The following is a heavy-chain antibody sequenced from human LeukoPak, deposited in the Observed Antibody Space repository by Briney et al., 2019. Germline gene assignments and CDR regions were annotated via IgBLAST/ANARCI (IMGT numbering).Heavy chain of an antibody. Sequence: SETLSLTCTVSGGSISSYYWSWIRQPAGKGLEWIGRIYTSGSTNYNPSLKSRVTMSVDTSKNQFSLTLSSVTAADTAVYYCARDSVVVAATPDLDYYYYYMDVWGKGTTVTVSS. D-gene: IGHD2-15*01. V-gene: IGHV4-4*07. CDR1: GGSISSYY. CDR2: IYTSGST. J-gene: IGHJ6*03. CDR3: ARDSVVVAATPDLDYYYYYMDV.